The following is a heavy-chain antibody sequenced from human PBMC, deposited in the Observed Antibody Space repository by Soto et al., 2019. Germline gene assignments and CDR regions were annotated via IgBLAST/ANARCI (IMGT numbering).Heavy chain of an antibody. CDR2: IDSSTKYT. V-gene: IGHV3-11*05. CDR1: GFTFRDYY. J-gene: IGHJ6*02. Sequence: QVQLVESGGGLVRPGGSLRLSCEASGFTFRDYYMTWFRQAPGKGLEWLSYIDSSTKYTNYADSVKGRFTIYRDNAKNSLYLQMNSLRADDTAVYYCAREYYYTMDVWGQGTMVTVSS. CDR3: AREYYYTMDV.